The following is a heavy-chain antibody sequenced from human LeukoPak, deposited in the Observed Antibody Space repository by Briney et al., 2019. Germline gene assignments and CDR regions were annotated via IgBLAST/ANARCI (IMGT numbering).Heavy chain of an antibody. CDR3: ARRDSLGYCSSTSCYSNAFDI. CDR1: GGTFSSYA. CDR2: IIPIFGTA. D-gene: IGHD2-2*01. J-gene: IGHJ3*02. V-gene: IGHV1-69*13. Sequence: EASVKVSCKASGGTFSSYAISWGRQSPGQGLEWMGEIIPIFGTANYAQKFQGRVTITADESTSTAYMELSSLRSEDTAVYYCARRDSLGYCSSTSCYSNAFDIWGQGTMVTVSS.